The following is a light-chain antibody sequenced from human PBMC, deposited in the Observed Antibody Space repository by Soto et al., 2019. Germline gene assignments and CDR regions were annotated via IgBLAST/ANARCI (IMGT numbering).Light chain of an antibody. Sequence: DIQMTQSTSTLSASVGDTVPITCRASQSFSNWLAWYQQKPGKAPKFLIYTASTVESGLPSRFSGSGSGTEFPLTISSLQPDDFATYYCQQYNSYSWTFGQGTKVEIK. CDR3: QQYNSYSWT. J-gene: IGKJ1*01. CDR2: TAS. CDR1: QSFSNW. V-gene: IGKV1-5*03.